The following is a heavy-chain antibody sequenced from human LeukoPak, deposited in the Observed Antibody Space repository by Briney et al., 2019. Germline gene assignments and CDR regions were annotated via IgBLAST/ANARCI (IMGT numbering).Heavy chain of an antibody. CDR1: GFTFSSYA. Sequence: GRSLRLSCAASGFTFSSYAMHWVRQAPGKGLEWVANINQNGGEKYYVDSVKGRFTISRDNAKNSLYLQMNSPRAEDTAVYHCATGRSCTTCYLPDYWGQGTLVTVSS. J-gene: IGHJ4*02. CDR3: ATGRSCTTCYLPDY. CDR2: INQNGGEK. V-gene: IGHV3-7*01. D-gene: IGHD2-2*01.